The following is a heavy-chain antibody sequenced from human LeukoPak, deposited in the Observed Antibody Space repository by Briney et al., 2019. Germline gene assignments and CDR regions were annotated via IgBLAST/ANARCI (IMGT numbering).Heavy chain of an antibody. J-gene: IGHJ6*04. CDR2: INHSGST. CDR1: GGSFSGYY. V-gene: IGHV4-34*01. CDR3: ARLRITMVRGAKGYGMDV. Sequence: SETLSLTCAVYGGSFSGYYWSWIRQPPGKGLEWIGEINHSGSTNYNPSPKSRVTISVDTSKNQFSLKLSSVTAADTAVYYCARLRITMVRGAKGYGMDVWGKGTTVTVSS. D-gene: IGHD3-10*01.